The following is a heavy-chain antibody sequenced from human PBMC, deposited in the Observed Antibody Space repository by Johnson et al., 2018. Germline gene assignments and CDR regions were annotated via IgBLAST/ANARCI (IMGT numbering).Heavy chain of an antibody. V-gene: IGHV3-23*04. CDR1: GLTFSSYA. Sequence: VQLVQSGGGLVQPGGSLRLSCAASGLTFSSYAMSWVRQTPGKGLEWVSAMRGSGGSEYYADSVKGRFTISRDNSKNTLYLQMNSLRAEDTAVYYCATPRGRDGFTTSRYTFDIWRQGTMVTVSS. J-gene: IGHJ3*02. CDR2: MRGSGGSE. D-gene: IGHD5-24*01. CDR3: ATPRGRDGFTTSRYTFDI.